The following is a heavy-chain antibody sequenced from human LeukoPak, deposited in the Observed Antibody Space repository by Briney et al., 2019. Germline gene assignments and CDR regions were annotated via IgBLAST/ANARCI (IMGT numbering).Heavy chain of an antibody. D-gene: IGHD4-17*01. J-gene: IGHJ4*02. CDR3: ANLYGDYGDY. V-gene: IGHV3-23*01. CDR1: GFIFSSYA. CDR2: IRGSVGSA. Sequence: RGSLRLSCVASGFIFSSYAMSWVRQAPGKGLEWVSGIRGSVGSAFYADSVKGRFTISRDNAKNTLYLEMNSLRAEDTAVYYCANLYGDYGDYWGQGNLVTVSS.